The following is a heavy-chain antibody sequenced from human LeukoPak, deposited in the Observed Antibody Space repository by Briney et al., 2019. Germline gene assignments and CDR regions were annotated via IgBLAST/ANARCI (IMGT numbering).Heavy chain of an antibody. CDR3: ASDPGWPYYFDY. Sequence: PGRSLRLSCAASGFTFSSYAMHWVRQAPGKGLEWVAVISYDGSNKYYADSVKGRLTISRDNSKNTLYLQMNSLRAEDTAVYYCASDPGWPYYFDYWGQGTLVTVSS. CDR1: GFTFSSYA. D-gene: IGHD6-19*01. V-gene: IGHV3-30-3*01. CDR2: ISYDGSNK. J-gene: IGHJ4*02.